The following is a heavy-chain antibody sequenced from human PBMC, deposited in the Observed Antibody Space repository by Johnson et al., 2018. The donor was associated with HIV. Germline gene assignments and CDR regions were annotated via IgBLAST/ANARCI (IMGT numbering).Heavy chain of an antibody. Sequence: QVQLVESGGGLVQPVGSLRLSCAASGFTFSSYWMSWVRQAPGKGLEWVAVISYDGSNKYYADSVKGRFTISRDNSKNTLYLQMNSLRAEDTAVYYCAREYSSLSHGAFDIWGQGTMVTVSS. V-gene: IGHV3-30*03. CDR3: AREYSSLSHGAFDI. D-gene: IGHD6-6*01. CDR1: GFTFSSYW. J-gene: IGHJ3*02. CDR2: ISYDGSNK.